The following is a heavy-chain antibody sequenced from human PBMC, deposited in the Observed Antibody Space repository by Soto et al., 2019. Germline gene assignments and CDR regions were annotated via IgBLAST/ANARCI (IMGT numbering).Heavy chain of an antibody. CDR2: LFFTGNT. V-gene: IGHV4-39*02. D-gene: IGHD2-15*01. CDR3: ASRHCSGGNCYNPGFAS. J-gene: IGHJ4*02. Sequence: HLQESGPGLVKPSETLSLTCTVSGGSISSLSYYWGWIRQPPGKGLEWIVSLFFTGNTYYNPSLESRVAISVDTSRNHFTMTVNSVTAADTAGYYCASRHCSGGNCYNPGFASGGQGTLVTVSS. CDR1: GGSISSLSYY.